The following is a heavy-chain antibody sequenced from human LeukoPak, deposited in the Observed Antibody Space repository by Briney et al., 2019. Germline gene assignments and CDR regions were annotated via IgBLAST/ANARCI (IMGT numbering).Heavy chain of an antibody. J-gene: IGHJ4*02. Sequence: SETLSLTCAVYGGSFSGYSWSWIRQPPGKGLEWIGEINQSGSTNYDPSLQSRVTISVDTSKNQFSLKLRSVTAADTAVYYCARHRVYSSSCGYWGQRTLVSVSS. CDR2: INQSGST. V-gene: IGHV4-34*01. CDR1: GGSFSGYS. D-gene: IGHD6-6*01. CDR3: ARHRVYSSSCGY.